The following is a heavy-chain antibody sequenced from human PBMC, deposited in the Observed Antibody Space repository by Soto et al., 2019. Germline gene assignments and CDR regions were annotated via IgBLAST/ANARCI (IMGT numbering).Heavy chain of an antibody. V-gene: IGHV4-31*03. CDR1: GGSISSGGYY. D-gene: IGHD2-2*02. J-gene: IGHJ6*02. CDR2: IYYSGSA. Sequence: PSETLSLTCTVSGGSISSGGYYWSWIRQHPGKGLEWIGYIYYSGSAYYNPSLKSRVTISVDTSKNQFSLNVYSVTAADTAVYYCARPPPGQAPLYPPRLDGWGQGVKVTVSS. CDR3: ARPPPGQAPLYPPRLDG.